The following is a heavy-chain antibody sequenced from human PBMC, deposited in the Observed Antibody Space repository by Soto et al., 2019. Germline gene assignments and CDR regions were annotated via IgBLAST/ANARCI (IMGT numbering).Heavy chain of an antibody. Sequence: LSLTCTVSGGSVSSGSYYWSWIRQPPGKGLEWIGYIYYSGSTNYNPSLKSRVTISVDTSKNQFSLKLSSVTAADTAVYYCARAPKRNSHFDYWGQGTLVTVSS. D-gene: IGHD4-4*01. CDR1: GGSVSSGSYY. V-gene: IGHV4-61*01. CDR2: IYYSGST. CDR3: ARAPKRNSHFDY. J-gene: IGHJ4*02.